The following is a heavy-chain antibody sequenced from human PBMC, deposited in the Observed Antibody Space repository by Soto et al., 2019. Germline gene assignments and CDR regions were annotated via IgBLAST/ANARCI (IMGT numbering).Heavy chain of an antibody. Sequence: ASVKVSCKASGGTFSSYTISWVRQAPGQGLEWMGRIIPILGIANYAQKFQGRVTITADKSTSTAYMELNSLRSEDTAVYYCASNDIVVVPAGEAGEYNWFDPWGQGTLVTVSS. D-gene: IGHD2-2*01. V-gene: IGHV1-69*02. CDR2: IIPILGIA. CDR1: GGTFSSYT. J-gene: IGHJ5*02. CDR3: ASNDIVVVPAGEAGEYNWFDP.